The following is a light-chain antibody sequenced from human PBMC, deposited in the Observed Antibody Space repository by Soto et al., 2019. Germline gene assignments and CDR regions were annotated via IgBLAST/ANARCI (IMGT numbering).Light chain of an antibody. Sequence: DIQMTQFPSTLSASVGDRVTITCRASQRISNRLAWFQQKPGEAPKLLIYKASSLESGVPSRFSGSGSGTEFTLTISSLQPDDFATYYCQQYNTYSWTFGQGTKV. CDR1: QRISNR. V-gene: IGKV1-5*03. J-gene: IGKJ1*01. CDR2: KAS. CDR3: QQYNTYSWT.